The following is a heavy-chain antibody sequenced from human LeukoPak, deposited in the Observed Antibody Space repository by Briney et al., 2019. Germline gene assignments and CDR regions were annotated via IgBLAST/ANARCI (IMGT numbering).Heavy chain of an antibody. CDR1: GYTLTELS. V-gene: IGHV1-24*01. CDR3: ATDPRTSPDDSSGYYLGY. D-gene: IGHD3-22*01. J-gene: IGHJ4*02. Sequence: ASVKVSCKVSGYTLTELSMHWVRQAPGKGLEWMGGFDPEDGETIYAQKFQGRVTMTEDTSTDTAYMKLSSLRSEDTAVYYCATDPRTSPDDSSGYYLGYWGQGTLVTVSS. CDR2: FDPEDGET.